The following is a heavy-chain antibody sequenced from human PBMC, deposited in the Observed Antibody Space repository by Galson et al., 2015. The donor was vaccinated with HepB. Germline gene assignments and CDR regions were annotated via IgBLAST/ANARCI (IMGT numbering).Heavy chain of an antibody. CDR3: ARDLTRRNGIVGARGFGAFDI. CDR2: IYSGGST. J-gene: IGHJ3*02. CDR1: GFTVSSNY. Sequence: SLRLSCAASGFTVSSNYMSWVRQAPGKGLEWVSVIYSGGSTYYADSVKGRFTISRDNSKNTLYLQMNSLRAEDTAVYYCARDLTRRNGIVGARGFGAFDIWGQGTMVTVSS. V-gene: IGHV3-66*01. D-gene: IGHD1-26*01.